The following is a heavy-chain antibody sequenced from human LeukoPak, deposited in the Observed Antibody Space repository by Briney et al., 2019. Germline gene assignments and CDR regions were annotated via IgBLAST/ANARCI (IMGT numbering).Heavy chain of an antibody. CDR3: ARGLDSGSYPEYFQH. D-gene: IGHD1-26*01. CDR1: GFTFSSYS. J-gene: IGHJ1*01. Sequence: GGSLRLFCAASGFTFSSYSMNWVRQAPGKGLEWVSSISSSSSYIYYADSVKGRFTISRDNAKNSLSLQLNSLRAEDTAVYYCARGLDSGSYPEYFQHWGQGTLVTVSS. V-gene: IGHV3-21*01. CDR2: ISSSSSYI.